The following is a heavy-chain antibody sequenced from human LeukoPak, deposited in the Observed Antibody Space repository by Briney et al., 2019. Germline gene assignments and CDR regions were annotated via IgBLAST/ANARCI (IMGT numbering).Heavy chain of an antibody. CDR2: ISSSSSYI. D-gene: IGHD2-2*01. CDR1: GFTFSDYT. V-gene: IGHV3-21*01. Sequence: GGSLRLSCAASGFTFSDYTMNWVRLAPGKGLEWVSSISSSSSYIYYADSVKGRFTISRDNAKNSLYLQMNSPRAEDTAVYYCAQDGSYCSSTSCPLDYWGQGTLVTVSS. J-gene: IGHJ4*02. CDR3: AQDGSYCSSTSCPLDY.